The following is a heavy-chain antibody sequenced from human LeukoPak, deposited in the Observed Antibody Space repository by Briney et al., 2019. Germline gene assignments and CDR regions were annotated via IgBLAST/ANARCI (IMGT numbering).Heavy chain of an antibody. CDR1: GVTFNGYS. Sequence: GGSLRLSCVASGVTFNGYSLHWVRQAPGKGLEWLAYISSSTHLIQYADSVKGRFTVSRDNAKNSMFLQKNNLRAEDTAVYYCARGALGDNSRYGYWGQGTLVTVSS. CDR3: ARGALGDNSRYGY. CDR2: ISSSTHLI. V-gene: IGHV3-48*04. D-gene: IGHD4-17*01. J-gene: IGHJ4*02.